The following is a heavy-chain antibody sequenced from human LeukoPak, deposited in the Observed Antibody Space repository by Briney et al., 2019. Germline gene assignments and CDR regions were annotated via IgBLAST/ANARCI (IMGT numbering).Heavy chain of an antibody. CDR1: GYTFTSYY. J-gene: IGHJ4*02. CDR2: INPSGGST. Sequence: PGASVKVSCKASGYTFTSYYMHWVRQAPGQGLEWMGIINPSGGSTSYAQKFQGRVTMTRDTSTSTAYMELSSLRSEDTAVYYCARVGGGTHPTAMVTERPFDYWGQGTLVTVSS. V-gene: IGHV1-46*01. CDR3: ARVGGGTHPTAMVTERPFDY. D-gene: IGHD5-18*01.